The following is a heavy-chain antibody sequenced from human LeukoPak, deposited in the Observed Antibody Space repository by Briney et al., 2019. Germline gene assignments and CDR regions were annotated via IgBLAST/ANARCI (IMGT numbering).Heavy chain of an antibody. CDR3: AREGLHDYGLFDY. J-gene: IGHJ4*02. Sequence: GGSLRLSCAASGFTFSSYWMHWVRQAPGKGLEWVAVISYDGSNKYYADSVKGRFTISRDNSKNTLYLQMNSLRAEDTAVYYCAREGLHDYGLFDYWGQGTLVTVSS. D-gene: IGHD4-17*01. V-gene: IGHV3-30-3*01. CDR1: GFTFSSYW. CDR2: ISYDGSNK.